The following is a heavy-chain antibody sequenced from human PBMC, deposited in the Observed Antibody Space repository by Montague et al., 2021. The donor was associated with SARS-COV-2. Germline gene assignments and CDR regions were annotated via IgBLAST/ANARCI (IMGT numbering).Heavy chain of an antibody. D-gene: IGHD7-27*01. Sequence: SETLSLTCTVSGGSISSSSYYWGWIRQPPGKGLEWIGNIYYSGSTMYTPSLKTRLSMSIDKSKNQFSLRLNSVTAADTSIYYCARHETEDPPFGDWGQGTLVTVSA. J-gene: IGHJ4*02. CDR3: ARHETEDPPFGD. V-gene: IGHV4-39*01. CDR1: GGSISSSSYY. CDR2: IYYSGST.